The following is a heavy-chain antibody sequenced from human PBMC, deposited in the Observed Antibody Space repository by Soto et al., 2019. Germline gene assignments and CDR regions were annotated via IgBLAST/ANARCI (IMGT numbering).Heavy chain of an antibody. CDR2: IFHSGDT. Sequence: QVQLQESGPGLVKPSQTLSLACTVSGGSIDTSDYYWSWIRQQPGEGLEWIGYIFHSGDTYYNPSLTSRLAFSVDTSKNQFSLRLTSVTVADTAMYFCARHPRITRGWHFDLWGRGTLVTVSS. D-gene: IGHD1-20*01. CDR3: ARHPRITRGWHFDL. V-gene: IGHV4-31*02. J-gene: IGHJ2*01. CDR1: GGSIDTSDYY.